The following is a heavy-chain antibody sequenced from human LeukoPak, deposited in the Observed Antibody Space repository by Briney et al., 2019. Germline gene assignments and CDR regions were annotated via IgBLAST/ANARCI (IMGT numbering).Heavy chain of an antibody. Sequence: ASVKVSCKASGYTFTSYDINWVRQATGQGLEWMGWMNPNSGNTGYAQKFQGRVTMTRNTSISTACMELSSLRSEDTAAYYCARVSPLFYYDAFDIWGQGTMVTVSS. CDR1: GYTFTSYD. J-gene: IGHJ3*02. CDR3: ARVSPLFYYDAFDI. V-gene: IGHV1-8*01. D-gene: IGHD2-8*01. CDR2: MNPNSGNT.